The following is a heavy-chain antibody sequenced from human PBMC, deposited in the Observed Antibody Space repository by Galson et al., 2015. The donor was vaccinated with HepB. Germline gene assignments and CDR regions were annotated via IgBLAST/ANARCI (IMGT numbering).Heavy chain of an antibody. V-gene: IGHV4-59*01. CDR3: ARVRSITMVRGVIRSPYYYYYMDV. D-gene: IGHD3-10*01. CDR1: GGSISSYY. J-gene: IGHJ6*03. CDR2: IYYSGST. Sequence: ETLSLTCTVSGGSISSYYWSWIRQPPGKGLEWIGYIYYSGSTNYNPSLKSRVTISVDTSKNQFSLKPSSVTAADTAVYYCARVRSITMVRGVIRSPYYYYYMDVWGKGTTVTVSS.